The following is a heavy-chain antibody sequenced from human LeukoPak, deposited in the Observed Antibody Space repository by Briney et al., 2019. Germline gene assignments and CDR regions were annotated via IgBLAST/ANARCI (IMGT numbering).Heavy chain of an antibody. V-gene: IGHV3-23*01. J-gene: IGHJ4*02. CDR2: ISGSGGST. CDR1: GFTFSSYA. CDR3: AKDPRLTYYYDSSGYFFGY. D-gene: IGHD3-22*01. Sequence: GGSLRLSCAASGFTFSSYAMSWVRQAPGKGLGWVSAISGSGGSTYYADSVKGRFTISRDNSKNTLYLQMNSLRAEDTAVYYCAKDPRLTYYYDSSGYFFGYWGQGTLVTVSS.